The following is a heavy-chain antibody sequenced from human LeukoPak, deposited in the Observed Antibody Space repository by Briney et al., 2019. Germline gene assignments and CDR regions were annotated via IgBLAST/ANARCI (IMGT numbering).Heavy chain of an antibody. V-gene: IGHV1-2*02. J-gene: IGHJ3*02. CDR2: INPNSGGT. CDR3: ARESALRRITMIVVVKGRAFDI. Sequence: ASVKVSCKASGYTFTGYYMHWVRQAPGQGLEWMGWINPNSGGTNYAQKFQGRVTMTRDTSISTAYMELSRLRSDDTAVYYCARESALRRITMIVVVKGRAFDIWGQGTMVTVSS. CDR1: GYTFTGYY. D-gene: IGHD3-22*01.